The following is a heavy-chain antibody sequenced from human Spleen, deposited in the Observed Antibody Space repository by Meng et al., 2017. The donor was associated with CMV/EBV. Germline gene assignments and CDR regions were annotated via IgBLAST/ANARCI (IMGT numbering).Heavy chain of an antibody. Sequence: HVQLHLSVPGLVEPCHALSTPCATSGARVSINSVAWNSIRQCPSRGLEWLGRTYYRSKWYNYYAVSVKSRITINPDTSKNQFSLQLNSVSPEDTAVYYCAREGYDSSERDAFDIWGQGTMVTVSS. V-gene: IGHV6-1*02. J-gene: IGHJ3*02. CDR2: TYYRSKWYN. CDR1: GARVSINSVA. CDR3: AREGYDSSERDAFDI. D-gene: IGHD3-22*01.